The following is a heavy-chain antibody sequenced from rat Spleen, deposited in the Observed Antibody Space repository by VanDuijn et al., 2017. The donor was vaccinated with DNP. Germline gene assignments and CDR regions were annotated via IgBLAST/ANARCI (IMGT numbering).Heavy chain of an antibody. CDR2: INYDGGRT. CDR3: ARPASGWFAY. Sequence: EVQLVESGGDLVQSGRSLKLLCAASGFTFSDYYMAWVRQAPTKGLEWVAYINYDGGRTNYGDSVKGRFTISRDNAKTTLYLQMNSLRSEDMATYYCARPASGWFAYWGQGTLVTVSS. CDR1: GFTFSDYY. D-gene: IGHD4-3*01. J-gene: IGHJ3*01. V-gene: IGHV5-22*01.